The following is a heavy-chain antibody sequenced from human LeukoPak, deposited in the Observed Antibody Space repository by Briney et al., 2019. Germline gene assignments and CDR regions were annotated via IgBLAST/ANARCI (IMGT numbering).Heavy chain of an antibody. V-gene: IGHV4-39*07. CDR2: IYYSGNT. CDR3: ARGSSSWYYFDY. CDR1: GGSISSSNYY. J-gene: IGHJ4*02. D-gene: IGHD6-13*01. Sequence: SETLSLTCTVSGGSISSSNYYWGWIRQPPGKGLEWIGSIYYSGNTYYNASLKSRVTISVDTSKNQFSLKLSSVTAADTAVYYCARGSSSWYYFDYWGQGALVTVSS.